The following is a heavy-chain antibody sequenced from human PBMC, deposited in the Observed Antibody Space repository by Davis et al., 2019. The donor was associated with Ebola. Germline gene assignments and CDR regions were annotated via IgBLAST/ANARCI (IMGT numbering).Heavy chain of an antibody. CDR3: ARRAGHDFLGYFDY. J-gene: IGHJ4*02. CDR1: GGSISSRSYY. CDR2: IYYSGAT. V-gene: IGHV4-39*01. Sequence: MPSETLSLTCTVSGGSISSRSYYWGWIRQPPGKGLEWIGSIYYSGATYYNPSLKSRVTISVDTSKNQFSLKLSSVTAADTAVYYCARRAGHDFLGYFDYWGQGTLVTVSS. D-gene: IGHD2-21*02.